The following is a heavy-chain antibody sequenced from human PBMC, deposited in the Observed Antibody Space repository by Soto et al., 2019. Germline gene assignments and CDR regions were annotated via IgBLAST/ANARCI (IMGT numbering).Heavy chain of an antibody. CDR3: ASSYGSGYRAFDY. Sequence: QVQLVQSGAEVKKPGSSVRVSCKASGDTFTFYSINPARPAPGLGLEWMGRINPILSMSNYAQRFQGRVTMTADKSTSTAYMELSSLRSEDTAMYYCASSYGSGYRAFDYWGQGALVTVSS. J-gene: IGHJ4*02. CDR2: INPILSMS. V-gene: IGHV1-69*02. CDR1: GDTFTFYS. D-gene: IGHD3-10*01.